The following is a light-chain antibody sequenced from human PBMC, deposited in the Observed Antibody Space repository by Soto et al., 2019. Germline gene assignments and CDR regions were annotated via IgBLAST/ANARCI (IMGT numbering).Light chain of an antibody. V-gene: IGLV2-11*01. CDR3: CSYAGSYPVV. Sequence: QSAVSAPRTVSGSTWLSVAVYCTGTSSDVGSYNYDFWYQQHTGKAAKLMIYDVNTRPSGVPDRFSGSKSGNTASLTISGLQAEDESDYYCCSYAGSYPVVFGTGTKV. CDR1: SSDVGSYNY. J-gene: IGLJ1*01. CDR2: DVN.